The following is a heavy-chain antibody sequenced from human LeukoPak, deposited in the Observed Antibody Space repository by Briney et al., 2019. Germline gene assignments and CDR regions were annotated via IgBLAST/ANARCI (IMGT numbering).Heavy chain of an antibody. J-gene: IGHJ4*02. D-gene: IGHD2-15*01. CDR3: ARGLYCSGGSCYGP. CDR2: IYYSGST. Sequence: SETLSLTCTVSGGSISSYYWSWIRQPPGKGLEWIGYIYYSGSTNYNPSLKSRVTISVDTSKNQFSLKLSSVTAADTAVYYCARGLYCSGGSCYGPWGQGTLVTVSS. CDR1: GGSISSYY. V-gene: IGHV4-59*12.